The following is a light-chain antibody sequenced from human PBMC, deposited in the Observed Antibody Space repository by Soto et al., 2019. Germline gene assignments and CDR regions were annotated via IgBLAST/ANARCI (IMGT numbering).Light chain of an antibody. CDR3: QRYSLLPS. V-gene: IGKV1-33*01. CDR2: DAS. CDR1: QDTGKF. Sequence: DIQMPKSPSSLSASVGDRDTITCQASQDTGKFLNWYQQKPGKAPDRLISDASILEIGVPSRFSGSGSGTDFTFTITSLQPEDIATYYCQRYSLLPSFGPGTKVDI. J-gene: IGKJ3*01.